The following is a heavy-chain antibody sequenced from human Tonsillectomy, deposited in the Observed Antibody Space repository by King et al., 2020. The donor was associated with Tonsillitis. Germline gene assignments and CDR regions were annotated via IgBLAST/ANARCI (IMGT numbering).Heavy chain of an antibody. CDR1: GFSLNTSGMY. J-gene: IGHJ4*02. V-gene: IGHV2-70*15. CDR3: ARTHGYGSGSYLFDY. Sequence: VTLKESGPALVKLTQTLTLTCTFSGFSLNTSGMYVNWIRQPPGKALEWLARIDWDDDKYYSTSLKTRLTISKDTSKNQVVLTMTNMDPVDTATYYCARTHGYGSGSYLFDYWGQGTLVTVSS. CDR2: IDWDDDK. D-gene: IGHD3-10*01.